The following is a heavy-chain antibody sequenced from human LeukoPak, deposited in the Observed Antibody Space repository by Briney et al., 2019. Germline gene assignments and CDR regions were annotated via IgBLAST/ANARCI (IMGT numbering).Heavy chain of an antibody. D-gene: IGHD4-17*01. Sequence: GGSLRLSCAASGFTFSSYWMSWVRQAPGKGLEWVANIKQDGSEKYYVDSVKGRFTISRDNAKNSLYLQMNSLRAEDTAVYYCARAVDDYGDYPFDYWGQGTLVTVSS. CDR3: ARAVDDYGDYPFDY. CDR2: IKQDGSEK. V-gene: IGHV3-7*03. J-gene: IGHJ4*02. CDR1: GFTFSSYW.